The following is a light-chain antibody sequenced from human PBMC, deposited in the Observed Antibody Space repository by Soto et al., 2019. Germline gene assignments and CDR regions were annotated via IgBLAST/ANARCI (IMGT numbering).Light chain of an antibody. J-gene: IGKJ5*01. CDR1: QSVSSN. CDR2: GAS. Sequence: LVMTQSPTTLSVSPGDTATLSCGASQSVSSNLAWYQQKPGQAPRLLIYGASTRATGIPARFSGSGSGTDFTLTISSLQAADFAVYHCQHYNNWPITFGQGTRLEIK. V-gene: IGKV3D-15*01. CDR3: QHYNNWPIT.